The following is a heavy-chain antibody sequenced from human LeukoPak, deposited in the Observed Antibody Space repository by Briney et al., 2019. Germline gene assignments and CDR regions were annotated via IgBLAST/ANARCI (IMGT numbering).Heavy chain of an antibody. CDR3: ARIPDYYDSIKGAFDI. D-gene: IGHD3-22*01. J-gene: IGHJ3*02. V-gene: IGHV1-69*01. CDR2: IIPIFGTA. Sequence: SVKVSCKASGGTFSSYAISWVRQAPGQGLEWMGGIIPIFGTANYAQKFQGRVTITADESTSTAYMELSSLRSEDTAVYYCARIPDYYDSIKGAFDIWGQGTTVTVSS. CDR1: GGTFSSYA.